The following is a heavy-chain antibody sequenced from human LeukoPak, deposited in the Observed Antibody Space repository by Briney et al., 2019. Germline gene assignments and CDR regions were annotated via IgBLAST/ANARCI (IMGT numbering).Heavy chain of an antibody. V-gene: IGHV1-2*06. CDR1: GYTFTGYY. CDR2: INPNSGGT. D-gene: IGHD6-13*01. J-gene: IGHJ1*01. Sequence: ASVKVSCKASGYTFTGYYMHWVRQAPGQGLEWMGRINPNSGGTNYAQKFQGRVTMTRDTSNSTAYRELSRLRSDDTAVYYCARDLSGSWDRMSRIQHWGQGTLVTASS. CDR3: ARDLSGSWDRMSRIQH.